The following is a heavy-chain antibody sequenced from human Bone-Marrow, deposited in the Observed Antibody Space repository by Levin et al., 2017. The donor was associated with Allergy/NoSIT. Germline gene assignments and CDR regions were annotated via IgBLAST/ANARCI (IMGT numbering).Heavy chain of an antibody. CDR3: GGDCLGYGSSWYFFDL. D-gene: IGHD6-13*01. CDR1: GFVFTSHT. Sequence: PGGSLRLSCTASGFVFTSHTMHWVRQAPGKGLEWVASISSSGNYIMYADSLKGRSTISRDNAKNSLYLQMHSLRGDETAVDYCGGDCLGYGSSWYFFDLWGQGTLVTVAS. CDR2: ISSSGNYI. V-gene: IGHV3-21*01. J-gene: IGHJ4*02.